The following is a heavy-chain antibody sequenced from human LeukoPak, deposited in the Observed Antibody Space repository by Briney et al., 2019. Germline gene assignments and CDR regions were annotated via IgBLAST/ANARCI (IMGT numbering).Heavy chain of an antibody. D-gene: IGHD6-6*01. V-gene: IGHV3-30-3*01. CDR2: ISYDGSNK. CDR3: AKAPRSIAATFHFDY. CDR1: GFTFSSYA. Sequence: PGGSLRLSCAASGFTFSSYAMHWVRQAPGKGLEWVAVISYDGSNKYYADSVKGRFTISRDNSKNTLYLQMNSLRAEDTAVYYCAKAPRSIAATFHFDYWGQGTLVTVSS. J-gene: IGHJ4*02.